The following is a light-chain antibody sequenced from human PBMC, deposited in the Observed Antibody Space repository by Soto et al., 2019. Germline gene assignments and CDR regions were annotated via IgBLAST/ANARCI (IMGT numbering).Light chain of an antibody. J-gene: IGLJ2*01. CDR1: TSNIGDNS. V-gene: IGLV1-51*01. Sequence: QSVLTQPPSISAAPGQMVAISCPGTTSNIGDNSVSWYQHLPGTAPKVLIYDNTRRPLGIPDRFSGSKSGTSATLTITGLKTGDGADYYRATWDSALSAGGFGGGTKLTVL. CDR3: ATWDSALSAGG. CDR2: DNT.